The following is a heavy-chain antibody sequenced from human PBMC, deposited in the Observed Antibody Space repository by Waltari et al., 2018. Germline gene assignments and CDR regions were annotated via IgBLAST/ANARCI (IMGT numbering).Heavy chain of an antibody. V-gene: IGHV4-4*02. J-gene: IGHJ4*02. CDR1: GDSMGSNDW. CDR2: VHRSGRT. Sequence: QLQQSGPGLVKPSESLSLTCAVSGDSMGSNDWYSGVRQSPGKGLQWIGQVHRSGRTNYNPSFASRVTISLDTSNNQFSLGMPFPTAADTAMYYCARDRGRGIYLDSWGQGTLVTVSP. CDR3: ARDRGRGIYLDS. D-gene: IGHD2-15*01.